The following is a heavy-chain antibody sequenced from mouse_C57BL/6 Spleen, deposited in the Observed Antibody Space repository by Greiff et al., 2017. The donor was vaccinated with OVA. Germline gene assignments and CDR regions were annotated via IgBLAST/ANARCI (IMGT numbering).Heavy chain of an antibody. CDR3: ARYSPGGYYAMDY. Sequence: EVKLVESGPGLAKPSQTLSLTCSVTGYSITSDYWNWIRKFPGNKLEYMGYISYSGSTYYNPSLKSRISITRDTSKNQYYLQLNSVTTEDTATYYCARYSPGGYYAMDYWGQGTSVTVSS. CDR2: ISYSGST. CDR1: GYSITSDY. J-gene: IGHJ4*01. V-gene: IGHV3-8*01.